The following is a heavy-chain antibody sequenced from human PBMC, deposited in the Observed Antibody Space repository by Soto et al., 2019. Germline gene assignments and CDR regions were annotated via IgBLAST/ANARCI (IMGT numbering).Heavy chain of an antibody. CDR1: GGSFSGYY. V-gene: IGHV4-34*01. D-gene: IGHD3-10*01. Sequence: SETLSLTCAVYGGSFSGYYWSWIRQPPGKGLEWIGEINHSGSTNYNPSLKSRVTISEDTSNNQFSLKLSSVTAADTARYYSAGVRSYHPCWGSVAYFDYWGQGTLVTVSS. CDR2: INHSGST. CDR3: AGVRSYHPCWGSVAYFDY. J-gene: IGHJ4*02.